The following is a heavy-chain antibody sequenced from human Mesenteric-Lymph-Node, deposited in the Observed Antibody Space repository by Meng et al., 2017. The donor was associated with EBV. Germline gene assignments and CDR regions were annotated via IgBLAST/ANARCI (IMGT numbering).Heavy chain of an antibody. J-gene: IGHJ5*02. V-gene: IGHV4-34*01. CDR3: ASRGDGIFSNYDWFDL. Sequence: QVQLQQLGAGLLKPSETLSLTCAVDGGSFTGHYWSWIRQPPGKGLEWIGEVDQSGVSNYNPSLKSRVTMSLDTSKNQFSLKLSSVTAADTAVYYCASRGDGIFSNYDWFDLWGQGTLVTVSS. CDR2: VDQSGVS. D-gene: IGHD3-22*01. CDR1: GGSFTGHY.